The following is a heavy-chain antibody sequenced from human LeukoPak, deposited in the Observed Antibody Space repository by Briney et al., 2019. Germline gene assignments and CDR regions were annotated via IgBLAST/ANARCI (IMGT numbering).Heavy chain of an antibody. V-gene: IGHV3-74*01. CDR3: ARVMSPYGDFDY. J-gene: IGHJ4*02. CDR2: INSDGSST. CDR1: GFTVSSNY. Sequence: PGGSLRLSCAASGFTVSSNYMTWVRQAPGKGLVWVSRINSDGSSTNYADSVKGRFTISRDNAKNTLYLQMSSLRAEDTAVYYCARVMSPYGDFDYWGQGTLVTVSS. D-gene: IGHD4-17*01.